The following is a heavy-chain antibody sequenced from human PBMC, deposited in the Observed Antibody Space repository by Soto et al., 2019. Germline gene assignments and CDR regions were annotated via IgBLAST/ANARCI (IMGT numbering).Heavy chain of an antibody. Sequence: TSETLSLTCTVSGGSISSYYWSWIRQPPGKGLEWIGYIYYSGSTNYNPSLKSRVTISVDTSNNQFSPKLSSVTAADTGVYYCATPSPFHYWGPGILVPVSS. CDR1: GGSISSYY. CDR3: ATPSPFHY. CDR2: IYYSGST. J-gene: IGHJ4*02. V-gene: IGHV4-59*08.